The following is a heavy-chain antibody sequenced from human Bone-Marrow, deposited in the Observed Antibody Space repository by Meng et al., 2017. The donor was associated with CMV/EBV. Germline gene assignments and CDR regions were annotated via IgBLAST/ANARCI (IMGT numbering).Heavy chain of an antibody. CDR1: GGSISSYY. D-gene: IGHD2/OR15-2a*01. J-gene: IGHJ4*02. CDR3: ARNSPREGIDY. V-gene: IGHV4-59*08. Sequence: SETLSLTCTVSGGSISSYYWSWVRQPPGKGLEWIGYIYYSGGTNYNPSLKSRVTISEDTSQNQFSLKLSSVTAADTAVYYCARNSPREGIDYWGQGTLVTVSS. CDR2: IYYSGGT.